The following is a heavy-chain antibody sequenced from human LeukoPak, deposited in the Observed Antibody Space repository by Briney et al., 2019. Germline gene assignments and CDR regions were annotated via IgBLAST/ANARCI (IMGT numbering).Heavy chain of an antibody. D-gene: IGHD5-24*01. Sequence: SETLSLTCTVSGGSVNSGTYYWSWIRQPPGKGLEWIGYISYSGSTNYNPSLKSRVTISVDTSKNQFSLKLSSVTAADTAVYYCARGGRWLQFNYWGQGTPVTVSS. CDR2: ISYSGST. J-gene: IGHJ4*02. CDR1: GGSVNSGTYY. CDR3: ARGGRWLQFNY. V-gene: IGHV4-61*01.